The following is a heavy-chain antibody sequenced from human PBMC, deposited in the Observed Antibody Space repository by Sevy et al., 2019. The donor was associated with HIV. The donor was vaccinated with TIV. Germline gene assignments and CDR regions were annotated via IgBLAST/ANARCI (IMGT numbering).Heavy chain of an antibody. CDR1: GGSISSGEYY. J-gene: IGHJ2*01. V-gene: IGHV4-31*03. D-gene: IGHD2-8*02. CDR2: IYYTEST. CDR3: ARGDTVLPTGGFDL. Sequence: SETLSLTCTVSGGSISSGEYYWTWIRQHPEKGLEWIGYIYYTESTYYNPSLESRVIISIDTSKNQFSLKLSSVTAADTAMYYCARGDTVLPTGGFDLWGRGTLVTVSS.